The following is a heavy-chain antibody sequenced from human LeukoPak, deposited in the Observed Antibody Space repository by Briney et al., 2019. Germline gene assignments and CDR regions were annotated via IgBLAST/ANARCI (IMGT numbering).Heavy chain of an antibody. CDR3: ARDGNLIAVAEYFDY. CDR2: IYYSGST. J-gene: IGHJ4*02. D-gene: IGHD6-19*01. CDR1: GGSISSSNYY. V-gene: IGHV4-39*07. Sequence: SETLSLTCTVSGGSISSSNYYWGWIRQPPGKGLEWIGSIYYSGSTYYNPSLKSRVTISVDTSKNQFSLNLSSVTAADTAVYYCARDGNLIAVAEYFDYWGQGTLVTVSS.